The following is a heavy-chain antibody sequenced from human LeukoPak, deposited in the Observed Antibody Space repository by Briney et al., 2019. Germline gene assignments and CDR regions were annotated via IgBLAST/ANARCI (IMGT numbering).Heavy chain of an antibody. D-gene: IGHD2-15*01. CDR3: ARVVGGYCSGGTCQGGFDI. J-gene: IGHJ3*02. CDR2: IKQDGSEK. V-gene: IGHV3-7*05. CDR1: GFTFSSYW. Sequence: GGSLRLSCAASGFTFSSYWMTCVRQAPGKGLEWVASIKQDGSEKYYVDSVKGRFTISRDNAKNSLYLQMNSLRAEDTAVYYCARVVGGYCSGGTCQGGFDIWGRGTMVTVSS.